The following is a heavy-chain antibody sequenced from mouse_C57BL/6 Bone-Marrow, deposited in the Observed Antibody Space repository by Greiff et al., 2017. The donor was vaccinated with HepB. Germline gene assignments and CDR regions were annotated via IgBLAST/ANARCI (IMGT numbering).Heavy chain of an antibody. CDR3: AKWLINYAMDY. V-gene: IGHV1-4*01. Sequence: QVQLKQSGAELARPGASVKMSCKASGYTFTSYKMHWVKQRHGQGLEWIGYINPSSGYTTYNQKFKEKATLTADKSSSTAYMQLSSLTSEDSADYECAKWLINYAMDYWGQGTAVTVSS. CDR1: GYTFTSYK. J-gene: IGHJ4*01. D-gene: IGHD2-2*01. CDR2: INPSSGYT.